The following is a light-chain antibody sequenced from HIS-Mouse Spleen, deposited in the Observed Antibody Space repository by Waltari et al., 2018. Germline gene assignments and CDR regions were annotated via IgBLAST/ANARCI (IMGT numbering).Light chain of an antibody. V-gene: IGLV2-23*01. CDR1: SSDVGSYNL. J-gene: IGLJ3*02. CDR3: CSYAGSSSCV. Sequence: QSALTQPASVSGSPGQSITISCTGTSSDVGSYNLVSWYQQHPGKAPKLMIYEGSKRPSVGVSICLAGTTGNTASLRITGLQAEEEADYYCCSYAGSSSCVFGGGTKLPVL. CDR2: EGS.